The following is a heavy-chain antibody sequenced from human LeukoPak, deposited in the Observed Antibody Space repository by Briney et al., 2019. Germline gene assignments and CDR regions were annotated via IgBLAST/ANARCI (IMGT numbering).Heavy chain of an antibody. D-gene: IGHD2-8*02. J-gene: IGHJ4*02. CDR1: GGSISSGGYS. Sequence: SQTLSLTCAVSGGSISSGGYSWSWIRQPPGKGLEWIGYIYHSGSTYYNPSLKSRVTISVDRSKNQFSLKLSYVTAADTAVYYCARSLVLDPMDFWGYYFDYWGQGALVTVSS. V-gene: IGHV4-30-2*02. CDR3: ARSLVLDPMDFWGYYFDY. CDR2: IYHSGST.